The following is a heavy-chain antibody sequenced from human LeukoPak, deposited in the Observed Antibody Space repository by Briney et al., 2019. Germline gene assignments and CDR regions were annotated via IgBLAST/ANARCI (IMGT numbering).Heavy chain of an antibody. Sequence: PSETLSLTCAVYGGSFIGYYWSWIRQPPGKGLEWIGEINHSGSTNYNPSLKSRVTISVDTSKNQFSLKLSSVTAADTAVYYCATSITMVRGVTPHFDYWGQGTLVTVSS. J-gene: IGHJ4*02. D-gene: IGHD3-10*01. V-gene: IGHV4-34*01. CDR3: ATSITMVRGVTPHFDY. CDR1: GGSFIGYY. CDR2: INHSGST.